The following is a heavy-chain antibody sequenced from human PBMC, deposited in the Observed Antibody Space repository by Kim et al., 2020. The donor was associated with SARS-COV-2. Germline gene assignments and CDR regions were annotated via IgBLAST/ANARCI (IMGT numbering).Heavy chain of an antibody. D-gene: IGHD3-10*01. V-gene: IGHV3-13*05. CDR2: IGTDGDP. J-gene: IGHJ6*02. CDR3: ARDYGSGMDV. Sequence: GGSLRLSCAASGFTFSSYDMHWVRQATGKGLEWVSGIGTDGDPYYPGSVKGRFTTSRENAKNSMYLQVNSLRVGDTAVYYCARDYGSGMDVWGQGTTVTVSS. CDR1: GFTFSSYD.